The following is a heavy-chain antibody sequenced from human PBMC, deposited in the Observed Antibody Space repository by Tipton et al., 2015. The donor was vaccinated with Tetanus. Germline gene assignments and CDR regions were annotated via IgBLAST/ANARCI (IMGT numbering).Heavy chain of an antibody. CDR3: ARECVALTAGIDY. CDR2: ISYDGRTT. CDR1: GFTFTSHF. V-gene: IGHV3-30*04. D-gene: IGHD4/OR15-4a*01. Sequence: RSLRLSCAASGFTFTSHFMQWVRQAPGKGLEWVAVISYDGRTTYYADSVKGRFTISRDNSQNTLYLQMNSLRPDDTAVYYCARECVALTAGIDYWGQGTLVTVSP. J-gene: IGHJ4*02.